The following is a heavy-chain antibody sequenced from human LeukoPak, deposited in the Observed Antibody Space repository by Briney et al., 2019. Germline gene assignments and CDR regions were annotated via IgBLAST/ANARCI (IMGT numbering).Heavy chain of an antibody. CDR1: GYTFTSYG. J-gene: IGHJ5*02. CDR2: IIPIFGTA. V-gene: IGHV1-69*05. CDR3: VREGSDTAHYNWFDP. D-gene: IGHD5-18*01. Sequence: GASVKVSCKASGYTFTSYGISWVRQAPGQGLEWMGGIIPIFGTANYAQKFQGRVTITTDESTSTAYMELRSLRSDDTAVYYCVREGSDTAHYNWFDPWGQGTLVTVSS.